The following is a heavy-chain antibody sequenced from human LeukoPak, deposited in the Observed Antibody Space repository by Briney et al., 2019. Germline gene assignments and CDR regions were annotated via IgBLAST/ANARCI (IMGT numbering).Heavy chain of an antibody. CDR1: GGTFSSYA. J-gene: IGHJ3*02. V-gene: IGHV1-18*01. CDR3: ARGFCSGGSCYAFDI. CDR2: ISAYNGNT. D-gene: IGHD2-15*01. Sequence: ASVKVSCKASGGTFSSYAISWVRQAPGQGLEWMGWISAYNGNTNYAQKLQGRVTMTTDTSTSTAYMELRSLRSDDTAVYYCARGFCSGGSCYAFDIWGQGTMVTVSS.